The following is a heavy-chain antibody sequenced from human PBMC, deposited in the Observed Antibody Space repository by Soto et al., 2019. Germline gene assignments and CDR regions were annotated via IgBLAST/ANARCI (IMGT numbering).Heavy chain of an antibody. CDR3: NTDLPVTYYYDSSGYAAFDI. CDR1: GFTFSNAW. V-gene: IGHV3-15*01. J-gene: IGHJ3*02. CDR2: IKSKTDGGTT. Sequence: GGSLRLSCAASGFTFSNAWMSWVRQAPGKGLEWVGRIKSKTDGGTTDYAAPVKGRFTISRDDSKNTLYLQMNSLKTEDTAVYYCNTDLPVTYYYDSSGYAAFDIWGKGTMVTVSS. D-gene: IGHD3-22*01.